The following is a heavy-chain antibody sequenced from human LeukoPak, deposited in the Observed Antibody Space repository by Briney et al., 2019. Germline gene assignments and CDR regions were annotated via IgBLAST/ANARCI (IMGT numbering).Heavy chain of an antibody. D-gene: IGHD2-15*01. J-gene: IGHJ6*03. CDR2: IYTIGST. Sequence: SETLSLTCTVSGGSISSGSYYWSWIRQPAGKGLEWIGRIYTIGSTNYNPSLKSRVTISGDTSKNQFSLKLSSATAADTAVYYCARGIVVVAQLGYYYYMDVWGKGTTVTISS. V-gene: IGHV4-61*02. CDR3: ARGIVVVAQLGYYYYMDV. CDR1: GGSISSGSYY.